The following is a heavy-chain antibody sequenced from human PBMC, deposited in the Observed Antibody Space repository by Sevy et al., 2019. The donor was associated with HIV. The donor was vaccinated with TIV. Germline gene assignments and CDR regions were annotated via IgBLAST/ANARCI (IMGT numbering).Heavy chain of an antibody. CDR1: GFTFSSYW. CDR3: ARDKEGQRYCSSTSCYTSYYYYGMDV. V-gene: IGHV3-7*01. D-gene: IGHD2-2*02. CDR2: IKQDGSEK. Sequence: GGSLRLSCAASGFTFSSYWMSWVRQAPGKGLEWVANIKQDGSEKYYVDSVKGRFTISRDNAKNSLYLQMNSLRAEDTAVYYCARDKEGQRYCSSTSCYTSYYYYGMDVWGQGTTVTVSS. J-gene: IGHJ6*02.